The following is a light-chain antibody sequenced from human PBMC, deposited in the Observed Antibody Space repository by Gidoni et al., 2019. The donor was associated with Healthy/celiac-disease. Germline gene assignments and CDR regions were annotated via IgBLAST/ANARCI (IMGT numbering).Light chain of an antibody. CDR2: DAS. CDR3: QQYDKLGLT. V-gene: IGKV1-33*01. J-gene: IGKJ4*01. CDR1: QDISNY. Sequence: DIQMTHSPSSLSAPVGDRVTITCQASQDISNYLNWYQQKPGKAPKLLIYDASNLETGVPSRFSGSGSGTDFTFAISSLQPEDIATYYCQQYDKLGLTFGGGTKVEIK.